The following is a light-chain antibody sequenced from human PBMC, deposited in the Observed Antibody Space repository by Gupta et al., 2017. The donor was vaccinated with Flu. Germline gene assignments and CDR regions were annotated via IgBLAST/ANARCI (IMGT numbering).Light chain of an antibody. J-gene: IGKJ2*01. CDR2: AAS. CDR1: EGISNY. Sequence: PSLLLVSIGDRGTNTRRSSEGISNYLVWFQQKPGDAPKSLIYAASSCKSGVPSKFRGSGSGTDFTLTIIILQPEDFANYYCQQYNSFPSTFGQGTKLEIK. V-gene: IGKV1-16*02. CDR3: QQYNSFPST.